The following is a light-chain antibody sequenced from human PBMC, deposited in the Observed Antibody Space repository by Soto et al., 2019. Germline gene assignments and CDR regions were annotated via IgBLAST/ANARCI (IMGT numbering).Light chain of an antibody. CDR2: GAS. CDR3: QQYNNWPPL. CDR1: QSVSSN. V-gene: IGKV3-15*01. Sequence: EIVMTQSPATLSVSPGERATLSCRASQSVSSNLAWYQQKPGQAPRLLIYGASTRATGIPVRFSGSGSGTEFTLTISSLQSEDFAVYYCQQYNNWPPLFGQGTRLEIK. J-gene: IGKJ5*01.